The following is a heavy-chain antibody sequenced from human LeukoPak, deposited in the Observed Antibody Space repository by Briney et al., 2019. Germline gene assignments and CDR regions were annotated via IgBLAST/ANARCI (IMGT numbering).Heavy chain of an antibody. J-gene: IGHJ6*02. CDR3: ARRGDGYNNGMDV. CDR1: GFTFSNYW. CDR2: IYNDGTGT. V-gene: IGHV3-74*01. D-gene: IGHD5-24*01. Sequence: GGSLRLSCAASGFTFSNYWMYWVRQAPGKGPVWVSRIYNDGTGTSYADSVKGRFTISRDNAKNTLYLQMNSLRAEDTAVYYCARRGDGYNNGMDVWGQGTTVTVSS.